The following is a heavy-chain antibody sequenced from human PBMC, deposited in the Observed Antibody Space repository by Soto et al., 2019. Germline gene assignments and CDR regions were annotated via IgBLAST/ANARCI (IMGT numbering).Heavy chain of an antibody. CDR1: GFTFSSYS. J-gene: IGHJ2*01. CDR3: ARDQVAGTRYFDL. CDR2: ISSSSSYI. Sequence: GGSLRLSCAASGFTFSSYSMNWVRQAPGKGLEWVSSISSSSSYIYYADSVKGRFTISRDNAKNSLYLQMNSLRAEDTAVYYCARDQVAGTRYFDLWGRGTLVTVSS. V-gene: IGHV3-21*01. D-gene: IGHD6-19*01.